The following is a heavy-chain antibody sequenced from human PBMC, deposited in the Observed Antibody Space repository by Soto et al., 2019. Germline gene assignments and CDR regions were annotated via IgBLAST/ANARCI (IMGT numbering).Heavy chain of an antibody. Sequence: SETLSLTCTVSGGSISSSSYYWGWVRQPPGKELEWIGIMHYSGSTYYNPSLESRVTISVDTPKNQFSLKLSSVTAADTAVYYCARVQGITIFGGSYYMDVRGKGTTVTVSS. J-gene: IGHJ6*03. CDR2: MHYSGST. V-gene: IGHV4-39*07. CDR3: ARVQGITIFGGSYYMDV. D-gene: IGHD3-3*01. CDR1: GGSISSSSYY.